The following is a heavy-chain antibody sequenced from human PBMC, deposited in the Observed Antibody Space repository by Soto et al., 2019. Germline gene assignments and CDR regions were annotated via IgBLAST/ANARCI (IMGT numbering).Heavy chain of an antibody. CDR3: ARGDYQNWFDP. Sequence: QVQLQESGPGLVKPSETLSLTCAISGGSVSSGSYRWTWIRQPPGKGLEYIGSIYYTGSTNYNPSLKGRVSISLDTPRNHFSLKVASVTAADTAVYFCARGDYQNWFDPWGLGTLVTVSS. D-gene: IGHD3-10*01. CDR1: GGSVSSGSYR. V-gene: IGHV4-61*03. J-gene: IGHJ5*02. CDR2: IYYTGST.